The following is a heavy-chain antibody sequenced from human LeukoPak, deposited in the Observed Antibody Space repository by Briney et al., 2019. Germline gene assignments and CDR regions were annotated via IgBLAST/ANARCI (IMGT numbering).Heavy chain of an antibody. V-gene: IGHV1-18*01. Sequence: RASVKVSCKASGYTFTSYGISWVRQAPGQGLEWMGWISAYNGNTNYAQKLQGRVTMTTDTSTSTAYMELRSLRSDDTAVYYCARDYIMITFGGVIGAPGGYWGQGTLVTVSS. CDR1: GYTFTSYG. CDR3: ARDYIMITFGGVIGAPGGY. J-gene: IGHJ4*02. CDR2: ISAYNGNT. D-gene: IGHD3-16*02.